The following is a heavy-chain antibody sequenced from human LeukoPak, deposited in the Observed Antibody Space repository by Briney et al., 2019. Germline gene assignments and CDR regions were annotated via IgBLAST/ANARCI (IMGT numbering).Heavy chain of an antibody. V-gene: IGHV3-74*01. Sequence: GGSLRLSCAASGFTFSSYWMHWVRQAPGEGLVWVSRISTDGSSTSYADSVKGRFTISRDNAENTLYLQMNSLRAEDTAVYYCARVGTGTTRDYWGQGTLVTVSS. J-gene: IGHJ4*02. CDR3: ARVGTGTTRDY. CDR2: ISTDGSST. CDR1: GFTFSSYW. D-gene: IGHD1-14*01.